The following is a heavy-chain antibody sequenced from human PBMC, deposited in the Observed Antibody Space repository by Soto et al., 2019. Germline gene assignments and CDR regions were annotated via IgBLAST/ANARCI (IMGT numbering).Heavy chain of an antibody. CDR1: GGSISSGGYS. Sequence: QLQLQESGSGLVKPSQTLSLTCAVSGGSISSGGYSWSWIRQPPGKGLEWIGYIYHSGTTYYNPSLNRRVTISVDRTKNQFYLKLSSVTGADTAVYYCARAHYGDYGYGMDVWGQGTTVTVSS. D-gene: IGHD4-17*01. CDR3: ARAHYGDYGYGMDV. V-gene: IGHV4-30-2*01. CDR2: IYHSGTT. J-gene: IGHJ6*02.